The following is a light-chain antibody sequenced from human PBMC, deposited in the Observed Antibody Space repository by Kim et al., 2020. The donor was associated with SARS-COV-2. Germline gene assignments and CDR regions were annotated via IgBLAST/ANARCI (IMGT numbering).Light chain of an antibody. J-gene: IGLJ2*01. CDR2: VGTGGIVG. Sequence: QLVLTQPPSASASLGASVTLTCTLSSGYSNSKVDWYQQRPGKGPRFVMRVGTGGIVGSKGDGIPDRFSVLGSGLNRYLTIKNIQEEDESYYHCGADHGSGSNFVSVFGGGTQLTVL. V-gene: IGLV9-49*01. CDR3: GADHGSGSNFVSV. CDR1: SGYSNSK.